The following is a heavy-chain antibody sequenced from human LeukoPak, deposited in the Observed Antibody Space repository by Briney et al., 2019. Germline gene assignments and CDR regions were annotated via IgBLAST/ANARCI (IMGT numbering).Heavy chain of an antibody. CDR1: GFTFSGSA. Sequence: GGSLRPSCAASGFTFSGSAMHWVRQASGKGLEWVGRIRSKANSYATAYAASVKGRFTISRDDSKNTAYLQMNSLKTEDTAVYYCTRAVETKGITMVRGVIANFDYYYMDVWGKGTTVTVSS. CDR3: TRAVETKGITMVRGVIANFDYYYMDV. J-gene: IGHJ6*03. CDR2: IRSKANSYAT. D-gene: IGHD3-10*01. V-gene: IGHV3-73*01.